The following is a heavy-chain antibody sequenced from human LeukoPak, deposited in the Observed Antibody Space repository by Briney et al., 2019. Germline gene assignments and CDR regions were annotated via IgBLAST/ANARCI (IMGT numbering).Heavy chain of an antibody. CDR2: INHSGST. V-gene: IGHV4-34*01. D-gene: IGHD6-19*01. CDR3: ARSQPIDSSGWYSYYYYMDV. Sequence: SETLSLTCAVYGGSFSGYYWSWIRQPPGKGLEWIGEINHSGSTNYNPSLKSRVTISVDKSKNQFSLKLSSVTAADTAVYYCARSQPIDSSGWYSYYYYMDVWGKGTTVTVSS. CDR1: GGSFSGYY. J-gene: IGHJ6*03.